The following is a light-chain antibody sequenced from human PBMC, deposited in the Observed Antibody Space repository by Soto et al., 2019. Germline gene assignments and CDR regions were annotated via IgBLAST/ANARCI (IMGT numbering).Light chain of an antibody. Sequence: NFMLTQPHSVSESPGKTVTISCTRSSGSIASNYVQWYQQRPGSSPSTVIYEDNQRPSGVPDRFSGSIDSSSNSAYLTISRLKTEDEADYYCQSFDSNNHVVFGGGTKLTVL. CDR2: EDN. J-gene: IGLJ2*01. CDR1: SGSIASNY. CDR3: QSFDSNNHVV. V-gene: IGLV6-57*01.